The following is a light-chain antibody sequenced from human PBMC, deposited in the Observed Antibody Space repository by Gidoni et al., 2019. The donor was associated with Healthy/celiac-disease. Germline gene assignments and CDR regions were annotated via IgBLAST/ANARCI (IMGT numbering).Light chain of an antibody. CDR3: QQRDNWRGVT. Sequence: EIVLTQSPATLSLSPGKIATLSSRARQSLSSYLAWYQQKPGQPPRPLIYDAANRATGIPARCSGSGSGTEVTLTISSREPEDVAVYYCQQRDNWRGVTFGPGTKVDFK. CDR1: QSLSSY. CDR2: DAA. V-gene: IGKV3-11*01. J-gene: IGKJ3*01.